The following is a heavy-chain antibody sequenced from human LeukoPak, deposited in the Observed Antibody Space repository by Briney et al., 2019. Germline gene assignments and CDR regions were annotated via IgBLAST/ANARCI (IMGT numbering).Heavy chain of an antibody. Sequence: AGGSLRLSCAASGFTFSSYWMSWVRQAPGKGLEWVANIKQDGSEKYYVDSVKGRFTISRDNAKNSLYLQMNSLRAEDTAVYYCARDRAPFGDRGDCYYGMDVWGQGTTVTVSS. CDR3: ARDRAPFGDRGDCYYGMDV. J-gene: IGHJ6*02. V-gene: IGHV3-7*01. CDR2: IKQDGSEK. D-gene: IGHD3-10*01. CDR1: GFTFSSYW.